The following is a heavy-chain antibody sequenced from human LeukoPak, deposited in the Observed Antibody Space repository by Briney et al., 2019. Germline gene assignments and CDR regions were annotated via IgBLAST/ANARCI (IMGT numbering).Heavy chain of an antibody. V-gene: IGHV1-8*02. CDR1: GYTFTSYG. J-gene: IGHJ6*03. Sequence: ASVKVSCKASGYTFTSYGISWVRQAPGQGLEWMGWMNPNSGNTGYAQKFQGRVTMTRNTSISTAYMELSSLRSEDTAVYYCARGDYGDYYYYYYMDVWGKGTTVTVSS. D-gene: IGHD4-17*01. CDR3: ARGDYGDYYYYYYMDV. CDR2: MNPNSGNT.